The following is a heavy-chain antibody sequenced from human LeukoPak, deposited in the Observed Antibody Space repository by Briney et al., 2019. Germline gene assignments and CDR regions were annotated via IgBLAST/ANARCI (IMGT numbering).Heavy chain of an antibody. Sequence: GGSMRLSCAVSGFTFSSYGMHWVRQAPGKGLEWVAVISYDGSNKYYADSVKGRFTISRDNSKSTLYLQMNSLRAEDTAVYYCARDSPQTAMADVVTAIPRFVDYWGQGTLVTVSS. V-gene: IGHV3-30*19. CDR3: ARDSPQTAMADVVTAIPRFVDY. D-gene: IGHD2-21*02. J-gene: IGHJ4*02. CDR2: ISYDGSNK. CDR1: GFTFSSYG.